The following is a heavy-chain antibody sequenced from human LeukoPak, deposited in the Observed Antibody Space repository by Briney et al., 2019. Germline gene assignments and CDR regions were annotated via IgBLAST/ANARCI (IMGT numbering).Heavy chain of an antibody. D-gene: IGHD1-26*01. J-gene: IGHJ5*02. Sequence: ASVEVSCETSGGTFTSYAITWVRQAPGQGLEWMGKIIPISGTTNYAQKFQGRVTFTADESTSTAYMELSSLRSEDTALYYCARKLRLGGNWFDPWGQGTLVTVSS. CDR1: GGTFTSYA. CDR3: ARKLRLGGNWFDP. CDR2: IIPISGTT. V-gene: IGHV1-69*15.